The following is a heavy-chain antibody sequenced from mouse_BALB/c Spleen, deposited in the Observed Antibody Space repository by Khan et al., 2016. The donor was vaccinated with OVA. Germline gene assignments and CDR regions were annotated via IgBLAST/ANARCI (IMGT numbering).Heavy chain of an antibody. CDR3: ARGYYGDPFAY. D-gene: IGHD2-13*01. V-gene: IGHV5-4*02. CDR1: VFTFSDYY. CDR2: ISDGGSYT. J-gene: IGHJ3*01. Sequence: EVELVESGGGLVKPGGSLKLSYAASVFTFSDYYMYWVRQTPEKRLEWVATISDGGSYTYYPDSVKGRFTISRDDAKNNLYLQMNSLKSEDTAMYNCARGYYGDPFAYWGQGTLVTVSA.